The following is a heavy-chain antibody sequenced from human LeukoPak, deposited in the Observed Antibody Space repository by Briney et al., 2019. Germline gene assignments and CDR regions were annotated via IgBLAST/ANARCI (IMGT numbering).Heavy chain of an antibody. CDR2: IYTSGST. V-gene: IGHV4-59*10. Sequence: SETLSLTCAVYGGSFSGYYWSWIRQPAGKGLEWIGRIYTSGSTNYNPSLKSRVTISVDTSKNQFSLKLSSVTAADTAVYYCARVWAYDFWSGYYTPGYMDVWGKGTTVTVSS. CDR3: ARVWAYDFWSGYYTPGYMDV. CDR1: GGSFSGYY. J-gene: IGHJ6*03. D-gene: IGHD3-3*01.